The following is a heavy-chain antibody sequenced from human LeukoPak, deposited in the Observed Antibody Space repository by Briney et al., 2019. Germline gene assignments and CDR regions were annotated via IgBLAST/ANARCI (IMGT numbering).Heavy chain of an antibody. J-gene: IGHJ4*02. CDR2: INPSGGST. Sequence: ASVTVSCKASGGTFSSYAISWVRQAPGQGLEWMGIINPSGGSTSYAQKFQGRVTMTRDTSTSTVYMELSSLRSEDTAVYYCAREIIAAAGKRFDYWGQGTLVTVSS. D-gene: IGHD6-13*01. CDR3: AREIIAAAGKRFDY. CDR1: GGTFSSYA. V-gene: IGHV1-46*01.